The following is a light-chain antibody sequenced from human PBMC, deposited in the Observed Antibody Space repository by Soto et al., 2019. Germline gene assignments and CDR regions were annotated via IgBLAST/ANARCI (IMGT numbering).Light chain of an antibody. V-gene: IGKV3-20*01. CDR1: QSVSNNY. Sequence: EIVLTQSPGTLSLSPGERATLSCMASQSVSNNYLAWYQQKPGQAPRLLIHGASSRATGIPDRISGSGSGTDFTLTISRLEPEDFAVYYCQQYGSSPITFGQGTRLEIK. CDR3: QQYGSSPIT. J-gene: IGKJ5*01. CDR2: GAS.